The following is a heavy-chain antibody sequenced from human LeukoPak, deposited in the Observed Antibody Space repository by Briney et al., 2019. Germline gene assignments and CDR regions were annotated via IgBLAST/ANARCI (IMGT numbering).Heavy chain of an antibody. D-gene: IGHD4-17*01. J-gene: IGHJ4*02. CDR3: VDYGPGTRQDY. Sequence: SVKVSCKASGGTFSSYAISWVRQAPGQGLEWMGGIIPIFGTANYAQKFQGRVTITADESTSTAYMELSSLRSEDTAVYYCVDYGPGTRQDYWGQGTLVTVSS. V-gene: IGHV1-69*13. CDR1: GGTFSSYA. CDR2: IIPIFGTA.